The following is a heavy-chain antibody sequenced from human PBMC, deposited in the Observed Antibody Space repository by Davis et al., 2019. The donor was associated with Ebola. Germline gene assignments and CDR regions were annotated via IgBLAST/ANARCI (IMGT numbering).Heavy chain of an antibody. CDR3: TREEWELLR. CDR2: IIPIFGTA. J-gene: IGHJ4*02. V-gene: IGHV1-69*06. D-gene: IGHD1-26*01. Sequence: AASVKVSCKASGGTFSSYAISWVRQAPGQGLEWMGGIIPIFGTANYAQKFQGRVTITADKSTSTAYMELSSLRSEDTAVYYCTREEWELLRWGQGTLVTVSS. CDR1: GGTFSSYA.